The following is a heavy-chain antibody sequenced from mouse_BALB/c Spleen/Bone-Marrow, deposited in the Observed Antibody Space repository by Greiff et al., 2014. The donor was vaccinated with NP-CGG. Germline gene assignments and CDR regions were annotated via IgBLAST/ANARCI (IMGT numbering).Heavy chain of an antibody. CDR3: ARITTATGAMDY. V-gene: IGHV2-9*02. CDR2: IWADGST. D-gene: IGHD1-2*01. J-gene: IGHJ4*01. Sequence: QVQLKDSGPGLVAPSQSLSITCTVSGFSLTSYGVHWVGQPPGKGLEWLGVIWADGSTNYNSALMSRLSIRKDNSKSQVFLKMNSLQTDDTAMYYCARITTATGAMDYWGQGTSVTVSS. CDR1: GFSLTSYG.